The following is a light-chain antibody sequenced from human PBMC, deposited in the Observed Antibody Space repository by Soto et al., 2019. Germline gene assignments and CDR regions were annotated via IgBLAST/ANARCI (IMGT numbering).Light chain of an antibody. CDR3: QQYNNWRT. V-gene: IGKV3-15*01. CDR1: QSVSSN. Sequence: QSPATLSVSPGERATLSCRASQSVSSNLAWYQQKPGQAPRLLIYGASTRATGIPARFSGSGSGTEFTLTISSLQSEDFAVYYCQQYNNWRTFGQGTKVDIK. CDR2: GAS. J-gene: IGKJ1*01.